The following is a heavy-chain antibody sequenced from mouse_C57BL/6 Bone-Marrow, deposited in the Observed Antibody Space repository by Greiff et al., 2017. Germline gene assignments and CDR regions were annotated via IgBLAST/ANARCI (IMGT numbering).Heavy chain of an antibody. V-gene: IGHV1-84*01. Sequence: LVESGPELVKPGASVQISCKASGYTFTDYYINWVKQRPGQGLEWIGWIYPGSGNTKYNEKFKGKATLTVDTSSSTAYMQLSSLTSEDSAVYFCARGGIYYGNYIYAMDYWGQGTSVTVAS. J-gene: IGHJ4*01. CDR1: GYTFTDYY. D-gene: IGHD2-1*01. CDR3: ARGGIYYGNYIYAMDY. CDR2: IYPGSGNT.